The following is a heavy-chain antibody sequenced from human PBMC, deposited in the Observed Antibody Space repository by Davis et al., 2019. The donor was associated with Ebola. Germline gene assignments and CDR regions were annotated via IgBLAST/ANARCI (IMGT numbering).Heavy chain of an antibody. CDR3: ARNVQLWYDAFDI. V-gene: IGHV3-7*01. CDR2: IKQDGSEK. CDR1: GFTFSSSW. D-gene: IGHD5-18*01. J-gene: IGHJ3*02. Sequence: GGSLRLSCAASGFTFSSSWMTWVRQAPGKGLEWVANIKQDGSEKYCVDSVKGRFTISRDNAKNSLYLQMNSLRAEDTAVYYCARNVQLWYDAFDIWGQGTMVTVSS.